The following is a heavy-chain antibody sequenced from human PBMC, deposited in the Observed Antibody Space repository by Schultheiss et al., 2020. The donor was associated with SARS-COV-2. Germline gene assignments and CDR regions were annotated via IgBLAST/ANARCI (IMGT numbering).Heavy chain of an antibody. CDR1: GFTFTSSA. CDR3: ARAPRAVAGTGYWFDP. Sequence: SVKVSCKASGFTFTSSAVQWVRQARGQRLEWIGWIVIGSGNTNYAQKFQERVTITRDMSTSTAYMELSSLRSEDTAVYYCARAPRAVAGTGYWFDPWGQGTLVTVSS. V-gene: IGHV1-58*01. D-gene: IGHD6-19*01. J-gene: IGHJ5*02. CDR2: IVIGSGNT.